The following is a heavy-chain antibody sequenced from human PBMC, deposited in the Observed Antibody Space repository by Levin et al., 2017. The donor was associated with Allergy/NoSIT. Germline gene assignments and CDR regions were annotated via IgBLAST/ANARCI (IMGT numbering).Heavy chain of an antibody. V-gene: IGHV3-21*01. J-gene: IGHJ6*03. D-gene: IGHD6-13*01. Sequence: GESLKISCAASGFTFSSYSMNWVRQAPGKGLEWVSSISSSSSYIYYADSVKGRFTISRDNAKNSLYLQMNSLRAEDTAVYYCAGGGSSWNYYYYYMDVWGKGTTVTVSS. CDR3: AGGGSSWNYYYYYMDV. CDR2: ISSSSSYI. CDR1: GFTFSSYS.